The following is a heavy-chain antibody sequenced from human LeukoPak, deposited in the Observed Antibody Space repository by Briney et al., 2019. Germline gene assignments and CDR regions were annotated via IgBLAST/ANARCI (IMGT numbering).Heavy chain of an antibody. CDR3: ARDRSVVGRGNMDV. Sequence: GGTLRLSCAASGFTFSSYGMSWVRQAPGKGLEWVSAISDSGGSTYYADSVKGRFTISRDNSKNTLYLQMNSLRSEDTAVYYCARDRSVVGRGNMDVWGKGTTVTISS. CDR1: GFTFSSYG. D-gene: IGHD1-26*01. V-gene: IGHV3-23*01. J-gene: IGHJ6*03. CDR2: ISDSGGST.